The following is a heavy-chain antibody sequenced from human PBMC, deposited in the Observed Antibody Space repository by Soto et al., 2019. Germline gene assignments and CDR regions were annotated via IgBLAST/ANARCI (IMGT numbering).Heavy chain of an antibody. J-gene: IGHJ6*02. D-gene: IGHD3-16*01. Sequence: QVQLVQSGAEVRKPGASVKVSCKASGYTFTTYGISWVRQAPGRGLEWMGWISGYNGHTKYAQKFQGRGTMTTDTSTSTVYMDLRSLRSDDTAVYYCTREGEMPYYYYGLDVWGQGTTVTVSS. CDR2: ISGYNGHT. V-gene: IGHV1-18*01. CDR1: GYTFTTYG. CDR3: TREGEMPYYYYGLDV.